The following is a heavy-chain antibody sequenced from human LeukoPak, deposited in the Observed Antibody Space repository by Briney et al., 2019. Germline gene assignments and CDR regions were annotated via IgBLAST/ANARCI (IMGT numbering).Heavy chain of an antibody. J-gene: IGHJ4*02. CDR2: IAPGDSDT. Sequence: GESLKISCKGSGYSFTDHWIAWVRQIPGKGLEWMGIIAPGDSDTRYSPSFQGQVTISADKSISTVYLQWSALKASDTAMYYCARHRVASFTKDFDHWGQGTLVTVSS. V-gene: IGHV5-51*01. CDR1: GYSFTDHW. CDR3: ARHRVASFTKDFDH. D-gene: IGHD1-26*01.